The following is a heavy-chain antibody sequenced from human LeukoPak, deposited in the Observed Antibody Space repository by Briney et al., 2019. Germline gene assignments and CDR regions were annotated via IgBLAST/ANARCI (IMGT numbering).Heavy chain of an antibody. J-gene: IGHJ4*02. CDR1: GFTFSSYG. D-gene: IGHD6-6*01. Sequence: PGGSLRLSCGASGFTFSSYGMHWVRQAPGKGLEWVAFIRYDGSNKYYADSVKGRFTISRDNSKNTLYLQMNSLRAEDTAVYYCAKGKQQLVGGIIDYWGQGTLVTVSS. V-gene: IGHV3-30*02. CDR3: AKGKQQLVGGIIDY. CDR2: IRYDGSNK.